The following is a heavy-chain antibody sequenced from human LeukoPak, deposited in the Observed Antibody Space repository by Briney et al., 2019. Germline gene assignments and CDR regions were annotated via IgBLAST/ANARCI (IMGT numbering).Heavy chain of an antibody. CDR3: ARDATMVRGVMPFDY. CDR1: GYTFTSYT. D-gene: IGHD3-10*01. Sequence: GASVKVSCKASGYTFTSYTMHWVRQAPGQGLEWMGWINPNSGGTNYAQKFQGRVTMTRDTSISTAYMELSRLRSDDTAVYYCARDATMVRGVMPFDYWGQGTLVTVSS. CDR2: INPNSGGT. V-gene: IGHV1-2*02. J-gene: IGHJ4*02.